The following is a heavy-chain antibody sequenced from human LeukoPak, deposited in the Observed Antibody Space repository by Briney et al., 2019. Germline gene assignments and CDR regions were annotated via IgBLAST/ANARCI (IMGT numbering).Heavy chain of an antibody. J-gene: IGHJ6*03. CDR3: ARDIVPYRLPMDV. Sequence: ASVKVSCKASGYTFTSYDINWVRQATGQGLEWMGWINPNSGGTNYAQKFQGRVTMTRDTSISTAYMELSRLRSDDTAVYYCARDIVPYRLPMDVWGKGTTVTVSS. V-gene: IGHV1-2*02. D-gene: IGHD2-8*01. CDR1: GYTFTSYD. CDR2: INPNSGGT.